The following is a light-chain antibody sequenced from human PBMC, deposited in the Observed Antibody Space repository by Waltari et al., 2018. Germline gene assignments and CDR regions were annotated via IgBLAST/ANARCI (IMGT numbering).Light chain of an antibody. Sequence: QSALTQPASVSGSPGQSITISCTGTSCDVGSFDLVSWFQQHPGKAPRLMIYEVSKWPSGVSSRFSGSKSGNTASLTISGLQAEDEADYYCCSYAGSNTWVFGGGTKLTVL. CDR1: SCDVGSFDL. V-gene: IGLV2-23*02. J-gene: IGLJ3*02. CDR3: CSYAGSNTWV. CDR2: EVS.